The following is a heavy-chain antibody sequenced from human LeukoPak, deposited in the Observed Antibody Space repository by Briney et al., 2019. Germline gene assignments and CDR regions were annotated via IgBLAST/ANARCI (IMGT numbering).Heavy chain of an antibody. J-gene: IGHJ6*02. V-gene: IGHV3-53*01. Sequence: GGSLRLSCAASGFTVSSNYMSWVRQAPGKGLEWVSVIYSGGSTYYADSVKGRFTISRGNSKNTLYLQMNSLRAEDTAVYYCARDLVVRGYYYYGMDVWGQGTTVTVSS. CDR2: IYSGGST. D-gene: IGHD2-2*01. CDR1: GFTVSSNY. CDR3: ARDLVVRGYYYYGMDV.